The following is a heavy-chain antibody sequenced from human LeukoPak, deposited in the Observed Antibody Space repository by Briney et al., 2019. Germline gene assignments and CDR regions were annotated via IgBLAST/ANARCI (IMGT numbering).Heavy chain of an antibody. CDR3: AREPTSSGWYPHYYYYMDV. V-gene: IGHV1-18*01. Sequence: ASVKVSCKASGHTVTSYGISWVRQAPGQGLEWMGWISVYNGNTNYAQKLQGRVTMTTDTSTSTAYMELRSLRSDDTAVYYCAREPTSSGWYPHYYYYMDVWGKGTTVTISS. J-gene: IGHJ6*03. CDR1: GHTVTSYG. D-gene: IGHD6-19*01. CDR2: ISVYNGNT.